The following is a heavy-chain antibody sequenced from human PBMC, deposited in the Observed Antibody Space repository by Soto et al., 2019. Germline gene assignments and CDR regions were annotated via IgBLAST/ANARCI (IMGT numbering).Heavy chain of an antibody. D-gene: IGHD3-3*01. CDR1: GFTFSNAW. J-gene: IGHJ6*03. V-gene: IGHV3-15*01. Sequence: GGSLRLSCAASGFTFSNAWMSWVRQAPGKGLEWVGRIKSKTDGGTTDYAAPVKGRFTISRDDSKNTLYLQMNSLKTEDTAVYYCTTGAPRKLRFLAYYYYMDVWGKGTTVTVSS. CDR3: TTGAPRKLRFLAYYYYMDV. CDR2: IKSKTDGGTT.